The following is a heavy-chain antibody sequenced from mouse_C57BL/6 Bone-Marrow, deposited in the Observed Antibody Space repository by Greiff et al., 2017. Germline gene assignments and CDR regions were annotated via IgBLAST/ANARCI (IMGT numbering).Heavy chain of an antibody. CDR2: IWRGGST. D-gene: IGHD1-1*01. V-gene: IGHV2-5*01. J-gene: IGHJ4*01. CDR3: AKNYYGSKRAKDY. CDR1: GFSLTSYG. Sequence: QVQLKELGPGLVQPSQSLSITCTVSGFSLTSYGVHWVRQSPGKGLEWLGVIWRGGSTDYNAAFMSRLSITKDNSKSQVFFKMNSLQADDTAIYYCAKNYYGSKRAKDYWGQGTSVTVSS.